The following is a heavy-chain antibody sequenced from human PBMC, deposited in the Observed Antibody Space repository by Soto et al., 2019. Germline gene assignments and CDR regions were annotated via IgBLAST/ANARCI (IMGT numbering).Heavy chain of an antibody. CDR3: ATSYGSGYRAFDY. D-gene: IGHD3-10*01. V-gene: IGHV1-3*01. CDR1: GYTFTSYD. J-gene: IGHJ4*02. CDR2: INAGNGKS. Sequence: ASVKVSCKASGYTFTSYDMHWVRQAPGQRLEWMGWINAGNGKSKYAQKFQGRVTMTTDTSTSTAYMELRSLRSEDTAFYYCATSYGSGYRAFDYWGQGALVTVSS.